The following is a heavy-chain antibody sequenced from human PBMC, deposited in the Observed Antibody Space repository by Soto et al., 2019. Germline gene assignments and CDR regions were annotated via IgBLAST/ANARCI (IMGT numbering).Heavy chain of an antibody. V-gene: IGHV1-69*02. CDR3: ASQGPYSGSYPFDY. CDR2: IIPILGIA. J-gene: IGHJ4*02. D-gene: IGHD1-26*01. Sequence: QVQLVQSGAEVKKTGSSVKVSCKASGGTFSSYTISWVRQAPGQGLEWMGRIIPILGIANYAQKFQGRVTITEDKSTSTAYMELSSLRSDDTAVYYCASQGPYSGSYPFDYWGQGTLVTVSS. CDR1: GGTFSSYT.